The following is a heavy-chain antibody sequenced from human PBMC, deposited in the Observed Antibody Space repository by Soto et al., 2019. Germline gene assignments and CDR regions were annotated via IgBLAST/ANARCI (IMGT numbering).Heavy chain of an antibody. D-gene: IGHD3-3*01. V-gene: IGHV3-7*03. CDR1: GFTFSSYW. CDR3: ARGFDFWSAATFDY. J-gene: IGHJ4*02. CDR2: IKQDGSEK. Sequence: GVSLRLSCAASGFTFSSYWMSWVRQAPGKGLEWVANIKQDGSEKYYVDSVKGRFTISRDNAKNSLYLQMNSLRAEDTAVYYCARGFDFWSAATFDYWGQGTLVTVSS.